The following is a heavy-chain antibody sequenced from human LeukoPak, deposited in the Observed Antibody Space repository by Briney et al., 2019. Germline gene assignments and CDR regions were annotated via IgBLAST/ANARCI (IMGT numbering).Heavy chain of an antibody. V-gene: IGHV3-74*01. D-gene: IGHD2-2*01. J-gene: IGHJ4*02. CDR2: INSDGSST. CDR1: GFTFSSYW. CDR3: ARPAEYCSSTSCYSGDFDY. Sequence: GGSLRLSCAASGFTFSSYWMRWVRQAPGKGLVWVSRINSDGSSTSYADSVEGRFTISRDNAKNTLYLQMNSLRAEDTAVYYCARPAEYCSSTSCYSGDFDYWGQGTLVTVSS.